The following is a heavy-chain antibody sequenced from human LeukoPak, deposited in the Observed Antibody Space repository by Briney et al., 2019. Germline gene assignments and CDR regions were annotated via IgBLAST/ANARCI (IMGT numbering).Heavy chain of an antibody. CDR3: ARDIWGSST. CDR1: GASISSGGYS. D-gene: IGHD3-16*01. V-gene: IGHV4-30-2*01. Sequence: PSETLSLTCVVSGASISSGGYSWSWIRQPPGKGLEWIGCIYHTGGTQYNPSLKSRVTMSVDTSKNQFSLNLNSVTAADTAVYYCARDIWGSSTWGPGTLVTVSS. J-gene: IGHJ5*02. CDR2: IYHTGGT.